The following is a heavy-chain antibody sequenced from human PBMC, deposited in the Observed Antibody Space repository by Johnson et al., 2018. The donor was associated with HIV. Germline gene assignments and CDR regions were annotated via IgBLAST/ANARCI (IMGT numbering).Heavy chain of an antibody. CDR3: TTDRVSSGYLDAFDI. D-gene: IGHD3-22*01. V-gene: IGHV3-30*02. CDR2: IRYDGSNK. CDR1: GFAFNAYG. Sequence: QVQLVESGGGVVQPGRSLRLSCAASGFAFNAYGMHWVRQAPGKGLQWVTFIRYDGSNKYYADSVNGRVTISRDNYKNTLYLPMNSLKTEDAAVYYCTTDRVSSGYLDAFDIWGQGTMVTVSS. J-gene: IGHJ3*02.